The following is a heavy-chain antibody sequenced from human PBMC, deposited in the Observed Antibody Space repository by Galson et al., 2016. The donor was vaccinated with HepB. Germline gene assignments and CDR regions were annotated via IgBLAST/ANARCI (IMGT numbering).Heavy chain of an antibody. D-gene: IGHD3-22*01. V-gene: IGHV5-51*01. CDR3: ARLDSSGAYSDY. CDR1: GYSFTNYW. Sequence: QSGAEVKKPGESLKISCKGSGYSFTNYWIGWVRQMSGKGLEWMGRIYPGDSDTRYSPSFQGQVSISSDKSISPACLQWSSLRASDTAMYYCARLDSSGAYSDYWGQGTRVTVSS. J-gene: IGHJ4*02. CDR2: IYPGDSDT.